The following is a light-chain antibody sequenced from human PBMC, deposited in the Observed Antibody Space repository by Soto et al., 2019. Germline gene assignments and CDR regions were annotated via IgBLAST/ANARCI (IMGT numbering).Light chain of an antibody. J-gene: IGKJ1*01. V-gene: IGKV1-39*01. CDR3: QQCYSSPRT. CDR1: QSISSY. Sequence: DIQITQSPSSLSASVGDRVTITCRASQSISSYLTWYQQKPGKAPKLLIYAASTLQSGVPSRFSGSGSGTDFTLTISSLQPEDFAAYYCQQCYSSPRTFGQGTKVDI. CDR2: AAS.